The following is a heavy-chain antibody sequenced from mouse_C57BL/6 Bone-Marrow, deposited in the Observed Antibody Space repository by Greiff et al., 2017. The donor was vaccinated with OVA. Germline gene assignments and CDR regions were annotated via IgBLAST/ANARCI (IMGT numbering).Heavy chain of an antibody. Sequence: EVQRVESGAELVRPGASVKLSCTASGFNIKDDYMHWVKQRPEQGLEWIGWIDPENGDTEYASKFQGKATITGDTSSNTAYRQHSSLTTEDTAVYYCTPDYYGRPAYWGQGTLVTVSA. J-gene: IGHJ3*01. CDR3: TPDYYGRPAY. CDR1: GFNIKDDY. CDR2: IDPENGDT. D-gene: IGHD1-1*01. V-gene: IGHV14-4*01.